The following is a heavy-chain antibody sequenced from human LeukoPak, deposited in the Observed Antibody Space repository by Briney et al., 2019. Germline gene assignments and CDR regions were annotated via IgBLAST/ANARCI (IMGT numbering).Heavy chain of an antibody. CDR2: IIPIFGTA. Sequence: ASVKVSCKASGGTFSSYAISWVRQAPGQGLEWMGGIIPIFGTANYAQKLQGRVTITADESTSTAYMELSSLRSEDTAVYYCARGRARGVVPAAIGAFDIWGQGTMVTVSS. V-gene: IGHV1-69*01. CDR1: GGTFSSYA. CDR3: ARGRARGVVPAAIGAFDI. D-gene: IGHD2-2*01. J-gene: IGHJ3*02.